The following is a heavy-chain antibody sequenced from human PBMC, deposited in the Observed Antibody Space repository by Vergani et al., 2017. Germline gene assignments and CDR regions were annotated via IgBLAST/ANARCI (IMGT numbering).Heavy chain of an antibody. V-gene: IGHV4-34*01. Sequence: QVQLQQWGAGLLTPSETLSLTCAVYGGSFSGYYWSWIRQPPGKGLEWIGEINHSGSTNYNPSLKSRVTISVDTSKNQFSLKLSSVTAADTAVYYCARVRITMIVVVITSRYFDYWGQGTLVTVSS. J-gene: IGHJ4*02. CDR1: GGSFSGYY. CDR2: INHSGST. D-gene: IGHD3-22*01. CDR3: ARVRITMIVVVITSRYFDY.